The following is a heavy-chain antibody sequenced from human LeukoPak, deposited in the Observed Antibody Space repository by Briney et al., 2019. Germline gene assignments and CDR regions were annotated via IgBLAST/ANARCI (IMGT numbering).Heavy chain of an antibody. CDR3: ARHLPADLRNMVATAYFDS. V-gene: IGHV4-59*08. D-gene: IGHD5-12*01. Sequence: SGTLSLTCTVSGGSISGNYWSWIRQPPGMGLEWIGYIYYSGTTNHNPSLKSRVTISVDTTKNQFSLKLSSVTAADTAVYYCARHLPADLRNMVATAYFDSWGQGTPVTVSS. J-gene: IGHJ4*02. CDR2: IYYSGTT. CDR1: GGSISGNY.